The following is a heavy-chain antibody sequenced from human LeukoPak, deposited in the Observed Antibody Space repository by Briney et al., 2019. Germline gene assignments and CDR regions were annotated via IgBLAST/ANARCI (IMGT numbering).Heavy chain of an antibody. CDR1: GGSISSSSYY. CDR2: IYYSGST. D-gene: IGHD6-13*01. V-gene: IGHV4-39*01. Sequence: PSETLSLTCTVSGGSISSSSYYWGWIRQPPGKGLEWIGSIYYSGSTYYNPSLKSRVTISVDTSKNQFSLKLSSVTDADTAVYYCARYPVAAAGTPHWGQGTLVTVSS. CDR3: ARYPVAAAGTPH. J-gene: IGHJ4*02.